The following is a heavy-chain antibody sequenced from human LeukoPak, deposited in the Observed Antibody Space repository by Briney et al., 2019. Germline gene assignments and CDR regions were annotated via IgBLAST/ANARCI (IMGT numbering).Heavy chain of an antibody. CDR1: GASIRSDY. CDR3: ARDRSRVYFDY. D-gene: IGHD3-10*01. Sequence: SETLSLTCTVSGASIRSDYWSWIRQPPGKGLEWIGFIHCSGSTNYKPSLKSRVTISLDTSKNQFSLKLSSVTAADTAVYYCARDRSRVYFDYWGQGALVTVSS. J-gene: IGHJ4*02. CDR2: IHCSGST. V-gene: IGHV4-59*01.